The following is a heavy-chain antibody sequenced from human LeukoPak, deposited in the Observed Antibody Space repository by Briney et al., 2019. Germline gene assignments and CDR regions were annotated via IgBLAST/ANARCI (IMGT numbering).Heavy chain of an antibody. CDR1: GGTFSSYA. J-gene: IGHJ4*02. CDR3: ARDRRDCSSTSCRYLDY. CDR2: IIPILGIA. V-gene: IGHV1-69*04. D-gene: IGHD2-2*01. Sequence: SVKVSCKASGGTFSSYAISWVRQAPGQGLEWMGRIIPILGIANYAQKFQGRVTITADKSTSTAYMELSSLRSEDTAVYYCARDRRDCSSTSCRYLDYWGQGTLVTISS.